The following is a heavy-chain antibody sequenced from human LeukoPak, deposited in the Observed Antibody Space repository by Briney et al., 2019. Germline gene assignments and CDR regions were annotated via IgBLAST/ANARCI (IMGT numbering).Heavy chain of an antibody. Sequence: GGSLRLSCAVSGFTFSSYWMHWVRQAPGKGLVWVSRIDRDGSRINYADSVKGRFTISRDNGKNTLFLQMNSLRAEDAAVYYRVRGNDYGGPHYWGQGTLVTVSS. V-gene: IGHV3-74*01. CDR1: GFTFSSYW. CDR2: IDRDGSRI. J-gene: IGHJ4*02. CDR3: VRGNDYGGPHY. D-gene: IGHD4-23*01.